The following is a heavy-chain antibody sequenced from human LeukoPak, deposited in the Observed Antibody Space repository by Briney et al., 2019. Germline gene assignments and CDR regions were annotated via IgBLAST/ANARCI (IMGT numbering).Heavy chain of an antibody. CDR2: INTDGTTT. Sequence: GGSLRLSCAASGFTFSSYWMYWVRRVPGKGLVWVSRINTDGTTTNYADSVQGRFTVSRDNAKSTLYLQMNSLRAEDTAVYFCTMDYCTGDSCLSGPGYWGQGTQVTVSS. J-gene: IGHJ4*02. CDR1: GFTFSSYW. V-gene: IGHV3-74*01. D-gene: IGHD2-15*01. CDR3: TMDYCTGDSCLSGPGY.